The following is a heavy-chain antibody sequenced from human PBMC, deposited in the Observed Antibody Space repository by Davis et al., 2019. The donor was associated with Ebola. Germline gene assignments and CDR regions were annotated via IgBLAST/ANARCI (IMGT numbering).Heavy chain of an antibody. CDR1: GFTFNTYW. CDR2: TNEDGSTT. Sequence: HTGGSLRLSCAASGFTFNTYWMHWVRQAPGRGLVWVSRTNEDGSTTNYADSVKGRFTTSRDNAKNTLYLQMNSLRAEDTAVYYCARDLSGMDDYWGQGTLVTVSS. J-gene: IGHJ4*02. D-gene: IGHD6-19*01. V-gene: IGHV3-74*01. CDR3: ARDLSGMDDY.